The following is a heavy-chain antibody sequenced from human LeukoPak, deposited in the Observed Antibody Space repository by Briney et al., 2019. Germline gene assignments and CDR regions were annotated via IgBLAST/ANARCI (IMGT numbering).Heavy chain of an antibody. V-gene: IGHV3-23*01. J-gene: IGHJ4*02. CDR2: ISSSGSNT. Sequence: GGSLRLSCAASEFTYGMNWVRQAPGKGLECVSAISSSGSNTYYADSVKGRFTISRDNSKNTLYLQMNSLRAEDTAVYYCAREYYYDSSGPFDYWGQGTLVTVSS. CDR1: EFTYG. CDR3: AREYYYDSSGPFDY. D-gene: IGHD3-22*01.